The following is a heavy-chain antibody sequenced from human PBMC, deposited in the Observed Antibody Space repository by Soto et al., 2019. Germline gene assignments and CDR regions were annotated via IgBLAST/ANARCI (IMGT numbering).Heavy chain of an antibody. CDR3: ARLITMVRGVYYYGMDV. CDR1: GGSISSGGYY. Sequence: SETLSLTCAVSGGSISSGGYYWSWIRQPPGKGLEWIGNIYYSGSTNYNPSLKSRVTISVETSKNQFSLNLSSVTAADTAVYFCARLITMVRGVYYYGMDVWGQGTTVTVSS. J-gene: IGHJ6*02. D-gene: IGHD3-10*01. CDR2: IYYSGST. V-gene: IGHV4-61*08.